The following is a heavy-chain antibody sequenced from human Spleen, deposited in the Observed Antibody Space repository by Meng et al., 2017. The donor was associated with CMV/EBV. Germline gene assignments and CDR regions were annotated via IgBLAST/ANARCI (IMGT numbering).Heavy chain of an antibody. CDR1: GGSISSGDDY. CDR3: AREGNQPITTSNWFDP. CDR2: ISYSGST. V-gene: IGHV4-30-4*08. J-gene: IGHJ5*02. D-gene: IGHD1-14*01. Sequence: SCTVSGGSISSGDDYWTWIRQPPGKGLEWIGYISYSGSTYINLSLRSRVSISADTSTNQFSLKWSSVTAADTAVYYCAREGNQPITTSNWFDPWGQGTLVTVSS.